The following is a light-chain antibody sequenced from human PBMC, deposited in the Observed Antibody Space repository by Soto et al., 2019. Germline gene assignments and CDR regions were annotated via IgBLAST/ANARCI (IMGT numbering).Light chain of an antibody. CDR2: DAS. Sequence: EIVLTQSPATLSLSPGERATLSCRASQSVSSSLGWYQQIPGQAPRLLIYDASNRATGIPARFSGSGSGTDFTLSISSLEPEDFAVYYCQQRSNWPRTFGQGTQREIK. J-gene: IGKJ2*01. V-gene: IGKV3-11*01. CDR1: QSVSSS. CDR3: QQRSNWPRT.